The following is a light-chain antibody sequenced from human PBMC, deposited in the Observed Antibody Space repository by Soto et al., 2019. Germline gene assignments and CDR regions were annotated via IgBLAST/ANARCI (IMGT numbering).Light chain of an antibody. J-gene: IGLJ1*01. CDR3: SSYSGTNYHYV. CDR1: SSDVGGYNY. CDR2: EVS. Sequence: QCLLTQPASASGSFGQSVTISCPGTSSDVGGYNYVSWYQQHPGKAPKLMIYEVSERPSGVPDRFSGSKSGNTASLTVSGLQADDEADYYCSSYSGTNYHYVFGTGTKVTVL. V-gene: IGLV2-8*01.